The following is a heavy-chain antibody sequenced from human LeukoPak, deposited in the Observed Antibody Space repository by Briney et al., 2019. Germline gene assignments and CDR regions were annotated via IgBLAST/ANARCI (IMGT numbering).Heavy chain of an antibody. Sequence: GGSLRLSCAASGFTFSSYAMTWVRQAPGKGLVWVSRINSDGSSTSYADSVKGRFTISRDNAKNTLYLQMNSLRAEDTAVYYCVLPFDAFDIWGQGTMVTVSS. J-gene: IGHJ3*02. V-gene: IGHV3-74*01. CDR1: GFTFSSYA. CDR3: VLPFDAFDI. CDR2: INSDGSST.